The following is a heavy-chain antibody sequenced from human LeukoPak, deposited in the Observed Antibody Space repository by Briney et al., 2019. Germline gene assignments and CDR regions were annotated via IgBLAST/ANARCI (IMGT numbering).Heavy chain of an antibody. CDR2: ISSSSYI. V-gene: IGHV3-21*01. Sequence: PGGSLRLSCAASGFTFSSYSMNWVRQAPGKGLEWVSSISSSSYIYYADSVKGRFTISRDNAKNSLYLQMNSLRAEDTAVYYCARVGFWSGYFPRGWFDPWGQGTLVTVSS. J-gene: IGHJ5*02. CDR1: GFTFSSYS. D-gene: IGHD3-3*01. CDR3: ARVGFWSGYFPRGWFDP.